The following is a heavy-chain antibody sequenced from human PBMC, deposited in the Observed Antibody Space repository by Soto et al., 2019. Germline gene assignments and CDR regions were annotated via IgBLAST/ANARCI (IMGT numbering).Heavy chain of an antibody. Sequence: SETLSLTCAVSGGSISSSNWWSWVRQPPGKGLEWIGEIYHSGSTNYNPSLKSRVTISVDKSKNQFSLKLSSVTAADTAVYYCARDLMPAFSGHNWFDPWGQGTLVTVSS. CDR3: ARDLMPAFSGHNWFDP. CDR2: IYHSGST. CDR1: GGSISSSNW. D-gene: IGHD6-19*01. V-gene: IGHV4-4*02. J-gene: IGHJ5*02.